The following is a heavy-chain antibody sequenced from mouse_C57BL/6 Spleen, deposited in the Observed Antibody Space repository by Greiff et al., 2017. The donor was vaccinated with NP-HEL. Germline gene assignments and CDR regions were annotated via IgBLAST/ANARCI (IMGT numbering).Heavy chain of an antibody. D-gene: IGHD1-1*01. V-gene: IGHV5-6*01. CDR2: ISSGGSYP. Sequence: EVKLQESGGDLVKPGGSLKLSCAASGFTFSSYGMSWVRQTPDKRLEWVATISSGGSYPYYPDSVKGRFTISRDNAKNTLYLQMSSLKSEDTAMYYCARHDYYGSSYDYWGQGTTLTVSS. J-gene: IGHJ2*01. CDR1: GFTFSSYG. CDR3: ARHDYYGSSYDY.